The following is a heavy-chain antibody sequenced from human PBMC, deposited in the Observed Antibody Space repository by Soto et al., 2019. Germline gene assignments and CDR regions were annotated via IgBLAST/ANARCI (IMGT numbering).Heavy chain of an antibody. Sequence: GASVKVSCKASGYTFTSYAMHWVRQAPGQRLEWMGWINAGNGNTKYSQKFQGRATITRDTSASTAYMELSSLRSEDTAVYYCARSTLGRYAMVRGAPDYWGQGTLVTVSS. CDR2: INAGNGNT. CDR3: ARSTLGRYAMVRGAPDY. D-gene: IGHD3-10*01. CDR1: GYTFTSYA. V-gene: IGHV1-3*01. J-gene: IGHJ4*02.